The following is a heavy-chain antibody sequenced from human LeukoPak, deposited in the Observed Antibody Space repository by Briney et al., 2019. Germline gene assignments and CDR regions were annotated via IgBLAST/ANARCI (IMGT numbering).Heavy chain of an antibody. CDR2: INSDGSST. CDR1: GFTFSSYW. D-gene: IGHD4-23*01. V-gene: IGHV3-74*01. J-gene: IGHJ4*02. Sequence: GGSLRLSCAASGFTFSSYWMHWVRQAPGKGLVWVSRINSDGSSTSYADSVKGRFTISRDSAKNTLYLQMNSLRAEDTAVYYCARGWGYGGNRVDYWGQGTLVTVSS. CDR3: ARGWGYGGNRVDY.